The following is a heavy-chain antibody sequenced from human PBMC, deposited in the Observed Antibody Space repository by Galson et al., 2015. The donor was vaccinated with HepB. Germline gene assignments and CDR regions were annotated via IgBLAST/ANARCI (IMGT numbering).Heavy chain of an antibody. CDR2: IKSKTDGGTT. V-gene: IGHV3-15*01. CDR1: GFTVTHAW. D-gene: IGHD1-14*01. J-gene: IGHJ6*02. CDR3: THEPPLDYGMDV. Sequence: SLRLSCAASGFTVTHAWMNWVHQAPGKGLEWVGRIKSKTDGGTTDYAAPVKGRFTISRDDSKNTLYLQMNSMKTEDIAVYYCTHEPPLDYGMDVWGQGTTVTVSS.